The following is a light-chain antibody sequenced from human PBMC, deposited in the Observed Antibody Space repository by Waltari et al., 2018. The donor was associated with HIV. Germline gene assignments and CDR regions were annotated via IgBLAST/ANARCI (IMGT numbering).Light chain of an antibody. CDR1: SPNLRSNS. V-gene: IGLV1-47*01. Sequence: QSVLTQPSSASGTPGQSVTISCSRSSPNLRSNSVFWYQQFPGTAPKVLIYRNDQRPSGVPDRFSASRSGTSASLVISGLRSEDEADYYCAAYDDNLPGWMFGGGTKLTAL. J-gene: IGLJ3*02. CDR3: AAYDDNLPGWM. CDR2: RND.